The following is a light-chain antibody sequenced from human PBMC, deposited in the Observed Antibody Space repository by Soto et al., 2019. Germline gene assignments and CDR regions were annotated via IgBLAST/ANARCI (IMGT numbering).Light chain of an antibody. J-gene: IGKJ1*01. V-gene: IGKV3-15*01. CDR1: QSVSSN. Sequence: EIVMTQSPATLSVSPGERATLSCRASQSVSSNLAWYQLKPGQAPRLLIYGASTRPTGIPARFSGSGSGTELTLTISSLQSEDFAVYYCQQYNNWPRTFGQGTMV. CDR2: GAS. CDR3: QQYNNWPRT.